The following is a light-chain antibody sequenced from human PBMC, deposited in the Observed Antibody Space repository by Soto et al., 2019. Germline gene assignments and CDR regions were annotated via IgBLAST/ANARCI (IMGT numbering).Light chain of an antibody. CDR1: QSISTY. Sequence: DTQMTQSPSSLSASVGDRVTITCRASQSISTYLNWYQQKPGEAPKLLIYAASSLESGVPPRFSGSVSGTDFTLTISSLQPEDFATYYCQQTYSTPRAFGQGSKVEIK. CDR3: QQTYSTPRA. V-gene: IGKV1-39*01. J-gene: IGKJ1*01. CDR2: AAS.